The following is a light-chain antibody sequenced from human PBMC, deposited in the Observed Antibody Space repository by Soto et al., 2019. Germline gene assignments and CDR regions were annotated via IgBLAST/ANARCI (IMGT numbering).Light chain of an antibody. V-gene: IGLV1-44*01. J-gene: IGLJ1*01. CDR2: IND. CDR3: CSYAGGYTYL. Sequence: QSVLTQPPSLSGTPGQRVTISCSGSSSNIGGNTVHWYQHLPGTAPKLLIYINDQRPSGVPDRFSGSKSGNTASLTISGLQAEDEADYFCCSYAGGYTYLFGTGTKVTVL. CDR1: SSNIGGNT.